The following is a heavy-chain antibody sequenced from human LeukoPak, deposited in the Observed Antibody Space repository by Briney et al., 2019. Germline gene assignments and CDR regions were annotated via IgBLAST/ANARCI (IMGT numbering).Heavy chain of an antibody. CDR2: IYPGDSDT. J-gene: IGHJ4*02. CDR3: ARRRYYYDSSGYYYPLFDY. V-gene: IGHV5-51*01. Sequence: GESLKISCKGSGYSFTSYWIGWVRQLPGKGLEWMGIIYPGDSDTRYSPSFQGQVTISADKSISTAYLQWSSLKASDTAMYYCARRRYYYDSSGYYYPLFDYWGQGTLVTVSS. D-gene: IGHD3-22*01. CDR1: GYSFTSYW.